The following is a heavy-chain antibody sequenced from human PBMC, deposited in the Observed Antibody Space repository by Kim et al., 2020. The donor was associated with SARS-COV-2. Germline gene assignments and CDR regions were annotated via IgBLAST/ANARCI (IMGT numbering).Heavy chain of an antibody. J-gene: IGHJ3*02. CDR3: AKASTLEMATMGDAFDI. CDR1: GFTFGDYA. Sequence: GGSLRLSCAASGFTFGDYAMHWVRQAPGKGLEWVSGISWNSGSIGYADSVKGRFTISRDNAKNSLYLQMNSLRAEDTALYYCAKASTLEMATMGDAFDIWGQGTMVTVSS. CDR2: ISWNSGSI. D-gene: IGHD5-12*01. V-gene: IGHV3-9*01.